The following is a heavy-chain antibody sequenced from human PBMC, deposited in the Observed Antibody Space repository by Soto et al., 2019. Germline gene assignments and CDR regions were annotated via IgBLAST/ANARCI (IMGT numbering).Heavy chain of an antibody. CDR2: IIPILGIA. Sequence: SVKVSCKASGGTFSSYTISWVRQAPGQGLEWMGRIIPILGIANYAQKFQGRVTITADKSTSTAYMELSSLRSEDTAVYYCARVGRIDAFDIWGQGTMVTVSS. V-gene: IGHV1-69*02. D-gene: IGHD1-26*01. CDR3: ARVGRIDAFDI. CDR1: GGTFSSYT. J-gene: IGHJ3*02.